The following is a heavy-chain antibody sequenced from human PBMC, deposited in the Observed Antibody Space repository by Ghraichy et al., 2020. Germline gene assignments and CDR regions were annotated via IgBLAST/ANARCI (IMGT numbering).Heavy chain of an antibody. CDR1: GFTFSSYA. J-gene: IGHJ6*02. CDR2: ISGSGGST. D-gene: IGHD4-23*01. CDR3: AKDTMTTVVNPYYYGMDV. Sequence: GGSLRLSCAASGFTFSSYAMSWVRQAPGKGLEWVSAISGSGGSTYYADSVKGRFTISRDNSKNTLYLQMNSLGAEDTAVYYCAKDTMTTVVNPYYYGMDVWGQGTTVTVSS. V-gene: IGHV3-23*01.